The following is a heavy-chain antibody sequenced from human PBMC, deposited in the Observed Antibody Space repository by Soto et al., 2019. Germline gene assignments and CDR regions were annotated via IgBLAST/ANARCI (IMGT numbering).Heavy chain of an antibody. J-gene: IGHJ5*02. V-gene: IGHV3-48*03. Sequence: GGTLRICGSASGFTFSSYEMNWVRQAPGKGLEWVSYISSSGSTIYYADSVKGRFTISRDNAKNSLYLQMNSLRAEDTAVYYCARDTYQLLFRWFDPWGQGTLVTVSS. CDR2: ISSSGSTI. D-gene: IGHD2-2*01. CDR3: ARDTYQLLFRWFDP. CDR1: GFTFSSYE.